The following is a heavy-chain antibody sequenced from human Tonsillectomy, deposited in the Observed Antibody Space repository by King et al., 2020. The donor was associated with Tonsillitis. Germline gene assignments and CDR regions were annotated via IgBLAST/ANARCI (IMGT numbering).Heavy chain of an antibody. D-gene: IGHD3-16*01. CDR2: IYTSGST. CDR3: ARDSGKGLGVDYYYGMDV. CDR1: GGSISSYY. V-gene: IGHV4-4*07. Sequence: QLQESGPGLVKPSETLSLTCTVSGGSISSYYWSWIRQPAGKGLEWIGRIYTSGSTNYNPSLKSRVTMSVDTSKNQFSLQLSSVTAADTAVYYWARDSGKGLGVDYYYGMDVWGQGTTVTVSS. J-gene: IGHJ6*02.